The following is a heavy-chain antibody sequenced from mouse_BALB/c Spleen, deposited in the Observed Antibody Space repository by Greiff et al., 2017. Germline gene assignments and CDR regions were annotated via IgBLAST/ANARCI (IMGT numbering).Heavy chain of an antibody. CDR1: GYSITSDYA. V-gene: IGHV3-2*02. J-gene: IGHJ4*01. Sequence: EVKLQESGPGLVKPSQSLSLTCTVTGYSITSDYAWNWIRQFPGNKLEWMGYISYSGSTSYNPSLKSRISITRDTSKNQFFLQLNSVTTEDTATYYCARSGYYGSNYAMDYWGQGTSVTVSS. D-gene: IGHD1-1*01. CDR3: ARSGYYGSNYAMDY. CDR2: ISYSGST.